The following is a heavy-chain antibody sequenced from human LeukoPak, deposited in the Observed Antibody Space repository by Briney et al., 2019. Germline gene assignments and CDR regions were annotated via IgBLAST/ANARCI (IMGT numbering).Heavy chain of an antibody. Sequence: SVKVSCRASGGTFSSYAISWVRQAPGLGLEWMGRIIPILGIANYAQKFQGRVTITADKSTSTAYMELSSLRSEDTAVYYCARARGPLHYYDSSGQKEYYFDYWGQGTLVTVSS. CDR1: GGTFSSYA. CDR3: ARARGPLHYYDSSGQKEYYFDY. CDR2: IIPILGIA. D-gene: IGHD3-22*01. V-gene: IGHV1-69*04. J-gene: IGHJ4*02.